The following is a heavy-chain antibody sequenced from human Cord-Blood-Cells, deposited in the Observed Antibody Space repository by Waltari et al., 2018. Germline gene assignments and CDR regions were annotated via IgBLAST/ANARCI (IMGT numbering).Heavy chain of an antibody. CDR1: GYTFTGYY. CDR3: ARVAAAGTGSGWFDP. CDR2: INPNSGGT. J-gene: IGHJ5*02. V-gene: IGHV1-2*02. D-gene: IGHD6-13*01. Sequence: QVQLVQSGAEVKKPGASVKVSCKASGYTFTGYYMHWVRQAPGQGLEWMGGINPNSGGTNYAQKFQGRVTMTRDTSISTAYMELSRLRSDDTAVYYCARVAAAGTGSGWFDPWGQGTLVTVSS.